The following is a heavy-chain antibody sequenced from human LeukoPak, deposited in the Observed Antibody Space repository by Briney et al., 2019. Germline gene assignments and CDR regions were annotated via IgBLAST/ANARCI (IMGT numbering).Heavy chain of an antibody. CDR3: ARDLGSFVAFDI. Sequence: GGSLRLSCAASGFTFSSYWMTWVRQAPGKGLEWVANIKQDGSEAYYVDSVKGRFTVSRDNAKNSLYLQLNSLGAEDTAVYYCARDLGSFVAFDIXXXGXXXXVSS. CDR1: GFTFSSYW. V-gene: IGHV3-7*01. J-gene: IGHJ3*02. CDR2: IKQDGSEA. D-gene: IGHD6-13*01.